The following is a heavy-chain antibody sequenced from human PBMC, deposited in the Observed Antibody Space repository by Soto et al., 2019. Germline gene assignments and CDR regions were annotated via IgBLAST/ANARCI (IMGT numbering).Heavy chain of an antibody. CDR3: ARVGPMVRGVIITLGYYYGMDV. CDR1: GFTFSSYS. Sequence: GGSLRLSCAASGFTFSSYSMNWVRQAPGKGPEWVSYISSSTTTIYYADSVKGRFTISRDNAKNSLYLQMNSLGDEDTAVYYCARVGPMVRGVIITLGYYYGMDVWGQGTTVTVSS. V-gene: IGHV3-48*02. CDR2: ISSSTTTI. J-gene: IGHJ6*02. D-gene: IGHD3-10*01.